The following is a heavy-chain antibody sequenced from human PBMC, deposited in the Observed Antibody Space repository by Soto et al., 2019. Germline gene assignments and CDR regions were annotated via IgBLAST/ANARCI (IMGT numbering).Heavy chain of an antibody. V-gene: IGHV4-39*01. CDR3: ACIFSGGYGYGFYYYGMDV. J-gene: IGHJ6*02. CDR2: IYYSGST. D-gene: IGHD5-18*01. Sequence: SETLSLTCTVSGGSISSSSYYWGWIRQPPGKGLAWIGSIYYSGSTYYNPSLKSRVTISVDTSKNQFSLKLSSVTAADTAVYYCACIFSGGYGYGFYYYGMDVWGQGTTVT. CDR1: GGSISSSSYY.